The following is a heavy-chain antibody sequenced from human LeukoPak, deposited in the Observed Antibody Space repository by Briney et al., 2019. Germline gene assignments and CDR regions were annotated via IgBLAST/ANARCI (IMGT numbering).Heavy chain of an antibody. CDR3: ASGKYYYVY. J-gene: IGHJ4*02. V-gene: IGHV4-34*01. CDR1: GGSFSGYY. Sequence: PSETLSLTCAVYGGSFSGYYWSWIRQPPGKGPEWIGEINHSGSTNYNPSLKSRVTISVDTSKNQFSLKLSSVTAADTAVYYCASGKYYYVYWGQGTLVTVSS. D-gene: IGHD3-10*02. CDR2: INHSGST.